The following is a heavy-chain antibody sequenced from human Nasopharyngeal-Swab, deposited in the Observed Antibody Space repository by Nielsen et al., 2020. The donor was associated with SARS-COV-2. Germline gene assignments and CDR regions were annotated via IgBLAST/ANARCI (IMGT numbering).Heavy chain of an antibody. D-gene: IGHD6-19*01. J-gene: IGHJ6*02. Sequence: GGSLRLSCADSGFTFSNYWMSWVRQAPGKGLEWVANIKEDGSAKYYVDSVKGRFTISRDNAEKSLYLEMNSLRAEDTALYYCARGGSGWTYYYYGMDVWGQGTTVTVSS. CDR3: ARGGSGWTYYYYGMDV. V-gene: IGHV3-7*03. CDR2: IKEDGSAK. CDR1: GFTFSNYW.